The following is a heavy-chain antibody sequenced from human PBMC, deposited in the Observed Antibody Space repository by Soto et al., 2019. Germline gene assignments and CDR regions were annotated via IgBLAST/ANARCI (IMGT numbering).Heavy chain of an antibody. CDR3: ARFSGSYFDY. Sequence: SETLSLTXAVSGVSISSGGYSWSWIRQPPGKGLEWIGYIYHTGSSYDNPSLKSRLTISIDRSKNQISLKLRSVTAADTAMYYCARFSGSYFDYWGQGTLVTVSS. V-gene: IGHV4-30-2*01. J-gene: IGHJ4*02. CDR1: GVSISSGGYS. CDR2: IYHTGSS. D-gene: IGHD1-26*01.